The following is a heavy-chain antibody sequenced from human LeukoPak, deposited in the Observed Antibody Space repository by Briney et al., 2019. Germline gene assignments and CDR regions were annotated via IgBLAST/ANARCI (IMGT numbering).Heavy chain of an antibody. Sequence: SETLSLTCTVSGVSITRTSYYWGWIRQSPGKGLEWIASLSFVGRTYYNLSLKSRVAVSIDTSKNQFSLNLSSATAADAAVYYCARDINLIVAEQNWLDPWGQGTLVIVSS. CDR1: GVSITRTSYY. V-gene: IGHV4-39*07. J-gene: IGHJ5*02. CDR3: ARDINLIVAEQNWLDP. CDR2: LSFVGRT. D-gene: IGHD5-12*01.